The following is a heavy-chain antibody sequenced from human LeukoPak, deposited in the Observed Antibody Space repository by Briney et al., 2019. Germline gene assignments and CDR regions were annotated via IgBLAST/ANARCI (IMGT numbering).Heavy chain of an antibody. CDR3: ARESSGGWDRDITSFYYYYMDV. V-gene: IGHV3-7*01. J-gene: IGHJ6*03. CDR1: GFTFSSYW. CDR2: IKQDGSEK. D-gene: IGHD6-19*01. Sequence: GGSLRLSCAASGFTFSSYWMSWVRQAPGKGLEWVANIKQDGSEKYYVDSVKGRFTISRDNAKNSLYLQMNSLRAEDTAVYYCARESSGGWDRDITSFYYYYMDVWGKGTTVTVSS.